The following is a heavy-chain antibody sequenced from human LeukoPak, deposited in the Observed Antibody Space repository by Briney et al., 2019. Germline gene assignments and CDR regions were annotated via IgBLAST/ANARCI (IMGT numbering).Heavy chain of an antibody. V-gene: IGHV3-33*06. Sequence: GGSLRLSCAASGFTFSSYGMHWVRQAPGKGLEWVAVIWYDGSNKYYADSVKGRFTISRDNSKNTLYLQMNSLRAEDTAVYYCAKERRDGYRNHSDYWGQGTLVTVSS. D-gene: IGHD5-24*01. CDR3: AKERRDGYRNHSDY. CDR1: GFTFSSYG. CDR2: IWYDGSNK. J-gene: IGHJ4*02.